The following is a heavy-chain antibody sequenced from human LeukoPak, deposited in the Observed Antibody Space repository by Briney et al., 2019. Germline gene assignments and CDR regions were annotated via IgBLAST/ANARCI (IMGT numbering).Heavy chain of an antibody. CDR2: IYYSGSA. V-gene: IGHV4-39*01. CDR1: GDSISNNNHY. CDR3: ARHLGSGSYFDY. Sequence: SETLSLTCTVSGDSISNNNHYWGWVRQPPGKGLEWIGSIYYSGSAYYNPSLKSRVTISVDTSKSQFSLKLSSVTAADTAVYSCARHLGSGSYFDYWGQGTLVTVSS. J-gene: IGHJ4*02. D-gene: IGHD1-26*01.